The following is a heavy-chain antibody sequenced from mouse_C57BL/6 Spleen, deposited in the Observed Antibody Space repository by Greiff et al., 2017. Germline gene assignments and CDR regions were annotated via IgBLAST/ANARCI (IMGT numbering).Heavy chain of an antibody. V-gene: IGHV1-59*01. D-gene: IGHD1-1*01. CDR3: AREERLYYGSTRYYYAMDY. Sequence: QVQLQQPGAELVRPGTSVKLSCKASGYTFTSYWMHWVKQRPGQGLEWIGVIDPSDSYTNYNQKFKGKATLTVDTSSSPAYMQLSSLTSEDSAVYDCAREERLYYGSTRYYYAMDYWGQGTSVTVSS. CDR2: IDPSDSYT. J-gene: IGHJ4*01. CDR1: GYTFTSYW.